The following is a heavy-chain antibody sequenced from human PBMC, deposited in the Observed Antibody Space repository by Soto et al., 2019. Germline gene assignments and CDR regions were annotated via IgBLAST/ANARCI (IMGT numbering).Heavy chain of an antibody. CDR1: GGSISSGDYY. CDR3: ARVVVVSLSMDV. CDR2: IYYSGST. D-gene: IGHD2-15*01. J-gene: IGHJ6*02. Sequence: SETLSLTCTVSGGSISSGDYYWSWIRQPPGKGLEWIGYIYYSGSTYYNPSLKSRVTISVDTSKNQFSLKLSSVTAADTAVYYCARVVVVSLSMDVWGQGTTVTV. V-gene: IGHV4-30-4*01.